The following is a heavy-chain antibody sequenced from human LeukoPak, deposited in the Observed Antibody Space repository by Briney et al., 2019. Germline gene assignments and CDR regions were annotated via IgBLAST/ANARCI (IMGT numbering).Heavy chain of an antibody. D-gene: IGHD5-18*01. V-gene: IGHV3-43D*03. CDR1: GFTFDDYA. Sequence: GGSLRLSCAASGFTFDDYAMHWVRQAPGKGLEWVSLISWDGGSTYYADSVKGRFTISRDNSKNSLYLQMNSLRAEDTALYYCAKGGGGSYGIYDYWGQGTLVTVPS. J-gene: IGHJ4*02. CDR2: ISWDGGST. CDR3: AKGGGGSYGIYDY.